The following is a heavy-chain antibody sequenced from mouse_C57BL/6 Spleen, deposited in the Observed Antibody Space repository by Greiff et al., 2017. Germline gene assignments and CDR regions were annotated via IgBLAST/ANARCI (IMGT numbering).Heavy chain of an antibody. CDR2: IHPNSGST. CDR3: AGDDGRSLYWYFDV. V-gene: IGHV1-64*01. CDR1: GYTFTSYW. J-gene: IGHJ1*03. Sequence: QVQLQQPGAELVKPGASVKLSCKASGYTFTSYWMHWVKQRPGQGLEWIGMIHPNSGSTNYNEKFKSKATLTVDKSSSTAYMQLSSLTSEDSAVYYCAGDDGRSLYWYFDVWGTGTTVTVSS. D-gene: IGHD1-1*01.